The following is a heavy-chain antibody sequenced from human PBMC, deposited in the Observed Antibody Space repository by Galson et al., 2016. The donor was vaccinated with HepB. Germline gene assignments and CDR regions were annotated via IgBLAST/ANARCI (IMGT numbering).Heavy chain of an antibody. D-gene: IGHD1-26*01. CDR1: GFSLTTSGVA. CDR2: ICWDDGK. Sequence: ALVKPTQTLTLTCTFSGFSLTTSGVAVGWIRQPPGKALEWLALICWDDGKRYSPSLKSRLNITKDTSKNRVVLTMTNMDPVDTATYYCVHIVHSGSYYYFAYWGQGTLVTVSS. V-gene: IGHV2-5*02. J-gene: IGHJ4*02. CDR3: VHIVHSGSYYYFAY.